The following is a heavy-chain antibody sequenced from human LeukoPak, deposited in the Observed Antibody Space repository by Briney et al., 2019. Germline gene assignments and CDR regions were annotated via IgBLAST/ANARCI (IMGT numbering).Heavy chain of an antibody. CDR1: GYTFTTYG. CDR2: ISGYNGYT. D-gene: IGHD3-22*01. J-gene: IGHJ5*02. CDR3: ARDYYDYNDYYYDCFDP. Sequence: ASVKVSCKASGYTFTTYGISWVRQAPGQGLEWMGWISGYNGYTSYSQKFQGRVTMTTDPSTSTAYMEVRSLRSDDTAVYYCARDYYDYNDYYYDCFDPWGQGTLVTVSA. V-gene: IGHV1-18*01.